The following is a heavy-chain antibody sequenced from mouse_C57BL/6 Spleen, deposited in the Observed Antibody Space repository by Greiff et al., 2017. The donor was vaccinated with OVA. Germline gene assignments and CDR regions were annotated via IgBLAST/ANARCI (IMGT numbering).Heavy chain of an antibody. CDR3: ATYYSALFAY. CDR1: GYSITSGYY. V-gene: IGHV3-6*01. D-gene: IGHD2-12*01. CDR2: ISYDGSN. J-gene: IGHJ3*01. Sequence: EVQLKESGPGLVKPSQSLSLTCSVTGYSITSGYYWNWIRQFPGNKLEWMGYISYDGSNNYNPSLKNRISITRDTSKNQFFLKLNSVTTEDTATYYCATYYSALFAYWGQGTLVTVSA.